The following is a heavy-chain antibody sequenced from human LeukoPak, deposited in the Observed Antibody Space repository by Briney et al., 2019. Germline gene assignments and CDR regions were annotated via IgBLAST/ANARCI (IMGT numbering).Heavy chain of an antibody. V-gene: IGHV3-30-3*01. CDR3: ARSSGYYYYFDY. Sequence: GGSLRLPCAASGFTFSSYAMHWVRQAPGKGLEWVAVISYDGSNKYYADSVKGRFTISRDNSKNTLYLQMNSLRAEDTAVYYCARSSGYYYYFDYWGQGTLVTVSS. CDR1: GFTFSSYA. J-gene: IGHJ4*02. D-gene: IGHD3-22*01. CDR2: ISYDGSNK.